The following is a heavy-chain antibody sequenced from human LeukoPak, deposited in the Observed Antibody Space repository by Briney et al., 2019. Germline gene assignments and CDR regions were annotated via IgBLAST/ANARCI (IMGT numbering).Heavy chain of an antibody. CDR3: AKDVESGRSADY. CDR2: ISGSGGGT. D-gene: IGHD3-10*01. CDR1: GFAFSSYA. J-gene: IGHJ4*02. V-gene: IGHV3-23*01. Sequence: GGSLRLSCAASGFAFSSYAMSWVRQAPGKGLEWVSTISGSGGGTYYADSVRGRFTLSRDNSMNTLYLQMNSLRAEDTAVYYCAKDVESGRSADYWGQGTLVTVSS.